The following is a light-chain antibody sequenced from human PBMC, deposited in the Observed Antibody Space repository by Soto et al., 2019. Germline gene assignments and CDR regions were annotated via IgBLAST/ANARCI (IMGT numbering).Light chain of an antibody. V-gene: IGLV2-14*01. CDR2: DVS. J-gene: IGLJ1*01. CDR3: SSYTSSITLYV. Sequence: QSALTQPASVSGSPGQSITISCTGTSSDVGGYNYVSWYQQHPGKAPKLMIYDVSTRPSGVSNRFSGSKSGNTASLTISGLQAEDEADYYCSSYTSSITLYVFGTGTKLTVL. CDR1: SSDVGGYNY.